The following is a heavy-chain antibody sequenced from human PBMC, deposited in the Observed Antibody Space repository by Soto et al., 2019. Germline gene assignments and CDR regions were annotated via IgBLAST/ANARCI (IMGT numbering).Heavy chain of an antibody. CDR2: IYSSGST. Sequence: PSETLSLTCTVSGGSISSYYWSWIRQPPGKGLEWIGYIYSSGSTNYNPSLRSRVTISVDTSKNHFSLKVSSVTAADAAVYYCARDVRGYSSGWYDWFDPWGQGTLVTVPS. CDR1: GGSISSYY. CDR3: ARDVRGYSSGWYDWFDP. D-gene: IGHD6-19*01. V-gene: IGHV4-59*01. J-gene: IGHJ5*02.